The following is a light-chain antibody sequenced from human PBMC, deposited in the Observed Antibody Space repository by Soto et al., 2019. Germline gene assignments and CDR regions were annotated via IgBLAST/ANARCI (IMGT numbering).Light chain of an antibody. CDR2: KAS. CDR1: KSIRAW. Sequence: DIQMTQSPSTLSASVGDRVTITCRASKSIRAWLAWYQQKPGKAPKFLIYKASNLESGVPSRFSGRGSGTEFTLTFSSVQPDDFAAYYCQYYDSYSWTFGRGTKVEIK. J-gene: IGKJ1*01. CDR3: QYYDSYSWT. V-gene: IGKV1-5*03.